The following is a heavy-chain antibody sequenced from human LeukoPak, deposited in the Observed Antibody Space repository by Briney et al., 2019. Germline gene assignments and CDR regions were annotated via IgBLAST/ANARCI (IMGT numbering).Heavy chain of an antibody. J-gene: IGHJ4*02. CDR2: IYYSGNT. CDR3: ARDVTSGWSFDY. V-gene: IGHV4-39*07. Sequence: SETLSLTCTVSGDSISSSTYYWGWIRQPPGTGLEWIGSIYYSGNTYYNPSLKSRVTISVDTSKNQFSLKLSSVTAADTAVYYCARDVTSGWSFDYWGQGTLVTVSS. D-gene: IGHD6-19*01. CDR1: GDSISSSTYY.